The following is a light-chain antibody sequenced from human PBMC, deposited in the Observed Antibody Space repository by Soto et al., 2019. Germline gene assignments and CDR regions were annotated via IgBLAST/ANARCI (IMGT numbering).Light chain of an antibody. V-gene: IGLV1-44*01. Sequence: QSVLTQPPSASGTPGQRVTISCSGSSSNIGSYTVNWYQQLPGTAPKLLIYSNNQRPSGVPDRFSGSKSGTSASLAISGLQSEDEADYYCAAWDSSLSAYVFGTGTKVTVL. CDR2: SNN. CDR3: AAWDSSLSAYV. CDR1: SSNIGSYT. J-gene: IGLJ1*01.